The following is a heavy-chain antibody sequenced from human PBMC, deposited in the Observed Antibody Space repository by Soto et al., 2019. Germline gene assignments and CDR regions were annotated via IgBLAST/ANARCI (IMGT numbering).Heavy chain of an antibody. J-gene: IGHJ5*01. Sequence: QVQLVESGGGVVQPGRSLRLSCAASGFTFNTYAMHWVRQAPGKGLEWVAVISYDGSNKYYADSVKGRFTISRDTSKNTLYLQMNSLRPEETAVYYCARRYKDGRRDCISTSCLFDPLGQGTLVTVSS. V-gene: IGHV3-30-3*01. CDR3: ARRYKDGRRDCISTSCLFDP. CDR1: GFTFNTYA. CDR2: ISYDGSNK. D-gene: IGHD2-2*01.